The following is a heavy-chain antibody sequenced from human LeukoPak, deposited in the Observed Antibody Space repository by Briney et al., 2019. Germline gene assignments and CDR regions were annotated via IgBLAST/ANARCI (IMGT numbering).Heavy chain of an antibody. CDR1: GGSFSSYA. CDR2: IIPIFGTA. CDR3: AKQGAARQDYYMDV. V-gene: IGHV1-69*06. Sequence: ASVKVSCKASGGSFSSYAIRWVRQAPGQGLEWMGRIIPIFGTANYAQKFQGRVTITADIVSSTAYMEVNSLTSEDTAAYFCAKQGAARQDYYMDVWGNGTTVIVSS. D-gene: IGHD5-18*01. J-gene: IGHJ6*03.